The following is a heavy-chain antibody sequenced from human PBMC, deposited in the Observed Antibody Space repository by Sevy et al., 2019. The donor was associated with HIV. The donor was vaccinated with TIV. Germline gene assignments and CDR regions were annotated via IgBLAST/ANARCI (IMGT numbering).Heavy chain of an antibody. CDR1: GYTFIAHY. Sequence: ASVKVSCTSSGYTFIAHYLHWVRQAPGQGLEWMGWINPESGDTRYTEKFQGRFTMTRDTSISTAYMEVITLRSDDTAVYFCARVQRGGVPDYWGQGTLVTVSS. D-gene: IGHD3-10*01. CDR2: INPESGDT. CDR3: ARVQRGGVPDY. V-gene: IGHV1-2*02. J-gene: IGHJ4*02.